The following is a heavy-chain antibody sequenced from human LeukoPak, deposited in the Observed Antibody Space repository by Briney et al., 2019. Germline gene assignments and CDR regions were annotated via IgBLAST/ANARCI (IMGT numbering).Heavy chain of an antibody. CDR3: ARIPYYYYGMDV. J-gene: IGHJ6*02. CDR2: IYYSGST. V-gene: IGHV4-61*01. CDR1: AGSVSNGNYY. Sequence: SETLSLTCTVSAGSVSNGNYYWSWLRQPPGKGLEWIGYIYYSGSTNYNPSLKSRVTISVDTSKNQFSLKLSSVTAADTAVYYCARIPYYYYGMDVWGQGTTVTVSS.